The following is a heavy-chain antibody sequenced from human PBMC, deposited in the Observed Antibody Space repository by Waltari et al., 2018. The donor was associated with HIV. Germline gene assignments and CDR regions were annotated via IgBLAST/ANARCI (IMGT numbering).Heavy chain of an antibody. CDR1: GFTFSSYT. J-gene: IGHJ4*02. Sequence: QVQLVESGGGVVQPGRSLRLSCEPSGFTFSSYTMHWVRQAPAQGLECMAIISYDGNKKYYADSVKGRFTISRDNSKDMLYLEMNSLRAEDTAVYYCAREQFPGVGPTGGGFDYWGQGTLVTVSS. V-gene: IGHV3-30-3*01. CDR3: AREQFPGVGPTGGGFDY. CDR2: ISYDGNKK. D-gene: IGHD1-26*01.